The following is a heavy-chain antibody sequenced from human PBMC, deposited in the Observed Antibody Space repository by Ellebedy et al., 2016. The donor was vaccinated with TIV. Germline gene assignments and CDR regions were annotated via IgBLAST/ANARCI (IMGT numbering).Heavy chain of an antibody. D-gene: IGHD5-24*01. Sequence: GESLKISXEASGLTSSTNAMSWVRQAPGKGLEWVSAISGSGGSTYYADSVKGRFTISRDNSKNTLYLQMNSLRAEDTAVYYCAKSALVATISTDYWGQGTLVTVSS. V-gene: IGHV3-23*01. CDR1: GLTSSTNA. CDR2: ISGSGGST. CDR3: AKSALVATISTDY. J-gene: IGHJ4*02.